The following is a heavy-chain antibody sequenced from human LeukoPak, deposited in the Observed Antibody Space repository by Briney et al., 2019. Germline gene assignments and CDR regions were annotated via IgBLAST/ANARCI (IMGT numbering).Heavy chain of an antibody. CDR3: TRVGPQYNFGP. D-gene: IGHD1-1*01. Sequence: GGSLRLSCTTSGFTFGDYAMSWVRQAPGKGLEWVGLIRSKAYGGTTEYAASVKGRFTISRDDSKSIAYLQMNSLKTEDTAVYYCTRVGPQYNFGPWGQGTLVTVSS. CDR2: IRSKAYGGTT. J-gene: IGHJ5*02. V-gene: IGHV3-49*04. CDR1: GFTFGDYA.